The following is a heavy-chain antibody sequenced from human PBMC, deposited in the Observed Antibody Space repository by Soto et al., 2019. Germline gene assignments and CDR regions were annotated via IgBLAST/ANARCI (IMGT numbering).Heavy chain of an antibody. CDR2: IYHSGTS. CDR3: ARGRLVPAVNFDY. Sequence: QPQLQESGSGLVKPSQTLSLTCAVSGDSISSGGFSWSWIRQPPGKGLEWIGYIYHSGTSFYNPPLKGRVTISVAGSKNQFSLKVNSVTAADTAVYYCARGRLVPAVNFDYWGLGTLVTVSS. CDR1: GDSISSGGFS. V-gene: IGHV4-30-2*01. D-gene: IGHD2-2*01. J-gene: IGHJ4*02.